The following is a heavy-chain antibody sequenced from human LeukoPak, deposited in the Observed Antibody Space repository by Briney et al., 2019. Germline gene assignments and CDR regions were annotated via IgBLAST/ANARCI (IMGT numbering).Heavy chain of an antibody. CDR2: IWYDGSNK. V-gene: IGHV3-33*08. D-gene: IGHD3-22*01. J-gene: IGHJ6*02. CDR1: GFTFSSYA. Sequence: PGGSLRLSCAASGFTFSSYAMSWVRQAPGKGLEWVAVIWYDGSNKYYADSVKGRFTISRDNSKNTLYLQMNSLRAEDTAVYYCARETSSGYYYEGYYGMDVWGQGTTVTVSS. CDR3: ARETSSGYYYEGYYGMDV.